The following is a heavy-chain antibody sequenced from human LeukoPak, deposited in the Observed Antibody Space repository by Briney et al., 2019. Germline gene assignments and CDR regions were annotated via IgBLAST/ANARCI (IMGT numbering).Heavy chain of an antibody. CDR1: GFTFSGFW. CDR2: IWYDGSNK. Sequence: GGSLRLSCAVSGFTFSGFWMSWSRQAPGKGLEWVAVIWYDGSNKYYADSVKGRFTISRDNSKNTLYLQMNSLRAEDTAVYYCARDIDTAMVGIDYWGQGTLVTVSS. J-gene: IGHJ4*02. CDR3: ARDIDTAMVGIDY. D-gene: IGHD5-18*01. V-gene: IGHV3-33*07.